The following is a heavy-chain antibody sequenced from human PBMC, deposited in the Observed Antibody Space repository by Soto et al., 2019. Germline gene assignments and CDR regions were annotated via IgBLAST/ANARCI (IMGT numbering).Heavy chain of an antibody. D-gene: IGHD4-17*01. CDR3: ARDDDYPDNGFDY. V-gene: IGHV3-33*01. J-gene: IGHJ4*02. Sequence: QVQLVESGGGVVQPRTSLRLSCAASGFTFSRNGMHWVRQTPGKGLEWLAVILNDASGHWYADSVKGRFTISRDNFENTLYLQMNGLRLEDTAMYYCARDDDYPDNGFDYWGQGTLVTVSS. CDR2: ILNDASGH. CDR1: GFTFSRNG.